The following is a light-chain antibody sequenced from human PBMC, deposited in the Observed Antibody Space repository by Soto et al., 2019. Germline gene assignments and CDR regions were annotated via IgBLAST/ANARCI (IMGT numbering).Light chain of an antibody. Sequence: QSALTQPASVPGSPGRSITISCTGTSSDVGAYNFVSWYQHHPGRAPKLIIYEVTIRPSGVSNRFSGSKSGNTASLTISGLQAEDEAHYYCSSYTTSAPYVFGSGTKVTVL. CDR3: SSYTTSAPYV. V-gene: IGLV2-14*01. CDR2: EVT. CDR1: SSDVGAYNF. J-gene: IGLJ1*01.